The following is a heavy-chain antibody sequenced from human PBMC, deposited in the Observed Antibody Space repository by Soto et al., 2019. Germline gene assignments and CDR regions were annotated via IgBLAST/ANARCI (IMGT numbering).Heavy chain of an antibody. CDR3: ARDGSSSDFGMDV. CDR2: IYYSGST. D-gene: IGHD6-6*01. Sequence: PSETLSLTCTVSGGSISSGGYYWSWIRQHPGKGLEWIGYIYYSGSTYYNPSLKSRVTISVDTSKNQFSLKLSSVTAADTAVYYCARDGSSSDFGMDVWGQGTTVTV. J-gene: IGHJ6*02. V-gene: IGHV4-31*03. CDR1: GGSISSGGYY.